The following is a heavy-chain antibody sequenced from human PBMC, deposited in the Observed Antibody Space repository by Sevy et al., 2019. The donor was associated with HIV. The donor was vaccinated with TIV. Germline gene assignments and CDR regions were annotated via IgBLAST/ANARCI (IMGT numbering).Heavy chain of an antibody. CDR2: AYYTGGT. J-gene: IGHJ3*02. CDR3: ARRNDFDI. CDR1: GGSINSDH. Sequence: SETLSLTCTVSGGSINSDHWNWIRQPPGKGLEWIGYAYYTGGTNYNPPLKNRVTISVDRTKNQFSLKLTSVTAADTAVYYCARRNDFDIWGQGTMVTVSS. V-gene: IGHV4-59*08.